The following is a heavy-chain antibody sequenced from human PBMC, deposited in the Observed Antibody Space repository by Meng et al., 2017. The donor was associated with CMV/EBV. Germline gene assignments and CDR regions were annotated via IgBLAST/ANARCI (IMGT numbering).Heavy chain of an antibody. CDR2: IYYSGST. CDR3: ARGLAARRFDP. J-gene: IGHJ5*02. D-gene: IGHD6-6*01. Sequence: SETLSPTCTVPGGSISSSSYYWGWIRQPPGKGLEWLGSIYYSGSTYYNPSLKSRVTISVDTSKNQFSLKMSSVTAADTAVYYCARGLAARRFDPWGQGTLVTVSS. V-gene: IGHV4-39*01. CDR1: GGSISSSSYY.